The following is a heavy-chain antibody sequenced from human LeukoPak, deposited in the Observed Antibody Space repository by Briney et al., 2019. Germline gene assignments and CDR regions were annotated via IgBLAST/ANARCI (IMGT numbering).Heavy chain of an antibody. J-gene: IGHJ2*01. CDR2: ISGRGEHT. Sequence: GGSLRLSCAASGFTFSIYAMNWVRQAPGKGLEGVSVISGRGEHTYYADSVKGRFTISRDNSNTTLSLQMNSLRAQDAAVYYCARDLSGDWYFDLWGRGTLVTVSS. D-gene: IGHD7-27*01. CDR1: GFTFSIYA. CDR3: ARDLSGDWYFDL. V-gene: IGHV3-23*01.